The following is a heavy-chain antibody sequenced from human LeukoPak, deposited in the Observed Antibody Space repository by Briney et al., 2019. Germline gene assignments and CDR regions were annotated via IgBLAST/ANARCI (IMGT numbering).Heavy chain of an antibody. D-gene: IGHD1-1*01. J-gene: IGHJ6*02. CDR1: GFTFSSYA. CDR3: ARNLQGGYYYGMDV. Sequence: GGSLRLSCAASGFTFSSYAMSWVRQAPGKGLEWVSAISGSGGSTYYADSVKGRFTISRDNSKNTLYLQMNSLRAEDTAVYYCARNLQGGYYYGMDVWGQGTTVTVSS. CDR2: ISGSGGST. V-gene: IGHV3-23*01.